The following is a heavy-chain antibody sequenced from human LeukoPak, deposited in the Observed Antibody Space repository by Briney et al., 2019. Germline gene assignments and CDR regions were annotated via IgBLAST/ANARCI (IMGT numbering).Heavy chain of an antibody. CDR1: GFTFRPYT. J-gene: IGHJ4*02. CDR2: ITGTSSYI. Sequence: GGSLRLSCAVSGFTFRPYTMNWVRQPPGKGLDWVSSITGTSSYIYYADSVKGRFTISRDDAKNSLSLHMNSLRAEDTAVYYCARDGSYYGGYYFDSWGLGTLVTVSS. D-gene: IGHD1-26*01. V-gene: IGHV3-21*01. CDR3: ARDGSYYGGYYFDS.